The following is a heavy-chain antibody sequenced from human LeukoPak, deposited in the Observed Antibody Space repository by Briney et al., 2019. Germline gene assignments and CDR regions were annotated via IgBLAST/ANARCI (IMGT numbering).Heavy chain of an antibody. J-gene: IGHJ4*02. Sequence: GGSLRLSCAASGFTLSNYWMSWVRQAPGKGLEWVANINQDGSQTYYVDSVKGRFTISRDNVKNSLYLQMNSLRAEDTAVFYCARHSASGSYYTYNFDYWGQGTQVTVSS. D-gene: IGHD3-10*01. CDR1: GFTLSNYW. V-gene: IGHV3-7*01. CDR3: ARHSASGSYYTYNFDY. CDR2: INQDGSQT.